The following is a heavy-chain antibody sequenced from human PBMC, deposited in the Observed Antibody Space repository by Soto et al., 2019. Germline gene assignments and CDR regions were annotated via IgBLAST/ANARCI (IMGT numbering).Heavy chain of an antibody. J-gene: IGHJ4*02. CDR1: GFTFSSYG. D-gene: IGHD3-22*01. V-gene: IGHV3-30*18. CDR2: ISYDGSNK. Sequence: GGSLRLSCAASGFTFSSYGMHWVRQAPGKGLEWVAVISYDGSNKYYADSVKGRFTISRDNSKNTLYLQMNSLRAEDTAVYYCAKVDSSGYSDDVGYWGQGTLVTVSS. CDR3: AKVDSSGYSDDVGY.